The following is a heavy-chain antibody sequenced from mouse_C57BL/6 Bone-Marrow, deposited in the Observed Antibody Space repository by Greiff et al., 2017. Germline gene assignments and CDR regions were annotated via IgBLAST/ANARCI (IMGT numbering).Heavy chain of an antibody. Sequence: EVQRVESGGDLVKPGGSLKLSCAASGFTFSSYGMSWVRQTPDKRLEWVATISSGGSYTYYPDSVKGRFTISRDNAKSTLYLQMSSLKSEDTAMYYCARRDWDAFAYWGQGTLVTVSA. V-gene: IGHV5-6*01. CDR1: GFTFSSYG. CDR3: ARRDWDAFAY. D-gene: IGHD4-1*01. CDR2: ISSGGSYT. J-gene: IGHJ3*01.